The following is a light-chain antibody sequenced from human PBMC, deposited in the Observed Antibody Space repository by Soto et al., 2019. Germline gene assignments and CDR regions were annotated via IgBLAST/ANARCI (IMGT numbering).Light chain of an antibody. V-gene: IGKV4-1*01. CDR1: QSVLYSSNNKNY. Sequence: DIVMTQSPDSLAVSLGERATINCKSSQSVLYSSNNKNYLAWYQQKPGQPPKLLIYWASTRESGVPDRFSGSGSGTDFTLTISSLQAEDGAVYYCQQYYSNPFTFGPGTTVDI. CDR3: QQYYSNPFT. J-gene: IGKJ3*01. CDR2: WAS.